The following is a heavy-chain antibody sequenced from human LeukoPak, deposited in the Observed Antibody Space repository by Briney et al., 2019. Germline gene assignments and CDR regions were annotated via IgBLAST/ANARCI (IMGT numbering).Heavy chain of an antibody. J-gene: IGHJ3*02. D-gene: IGHD6-19*01. CDR3: AKVFRGGSRTYSSGWYDAFDI. Sequence: GGSLRLSCAASGFTFSSYGMHWVRQAPGKGLEWVAVIWYDGSNKYYADSVKGRFTISRDNSKNTLYLQMNRLRAEDTAVYYCAKVFRGGSRTYSSGWYDAFDIWGQGTMVTVSS. CDR2: IWYDGSNK. V-gene: IGHV3-33*06. CDR1: GFTFSSYG.